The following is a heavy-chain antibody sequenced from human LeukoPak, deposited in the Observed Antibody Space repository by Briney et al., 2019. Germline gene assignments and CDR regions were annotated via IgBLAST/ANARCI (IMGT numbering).Heavy chain of an antibody. J-gene: IGHJ4*02. D-gene: IGHD3-10*01. CDR2: IYTSGST. V-gene: IGHV4-61*02. CDR3: ARDSKAPGYSDY. CDR1: GGSISSGSYY. Sequence: SQTLSLTRTVSGGSISSGSYYWSWIRQPAGKGLEWIGRIYTSGSTNYNPSLKSRVTISVDTSKNQFSLKLSSVTAADTAVYYCARDSKAPGYSDYWGQGTLVTVSS.